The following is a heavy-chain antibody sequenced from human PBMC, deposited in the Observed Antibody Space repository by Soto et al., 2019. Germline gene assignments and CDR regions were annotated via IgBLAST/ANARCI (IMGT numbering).Heavy chain of an antibody. CDR1: GIMSSGYG. CDR2: IIPIFNTT. CDR3: AREGRGKKAGYNGLVSLGY. Sequence: QEQVVQSGPAMKEPGSSVKVSCRASGIMSSGYGFSWVRQAPGQGLEWLGRIIPIFNTTQYAQKFQGRVTITADKSTNTASLELSSLTSDDTAVYYCAREGRGKKAGYNGLVSLGYWGQGTLVTVSS. J-gene: IGHJ4*02. D-gene: IGHD2-2*02. V-gene: IGHV1-69*06.